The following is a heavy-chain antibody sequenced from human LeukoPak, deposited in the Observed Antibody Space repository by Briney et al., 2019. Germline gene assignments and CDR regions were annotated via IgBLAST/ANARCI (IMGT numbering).Heavy chain of an antibody. CDR3: ASLLRSGSYDRGVGY. CDR1: GGSFSGYY. J-gene: IGHJ4*02. D-gene: IGHD1-26*01. Sequence: SETLSLTCAVYGGSFSGYYWSWIRQPPGKGLEWIGEINHSGSTNYNPSLKSRVTISVDTSKNQFSLKLSSVTAADTAVYYCASLLRSGSYDRGVGYWGQGTLVTVSS. V-gene: IGHV4-34*01. CDR2: INHSGST.